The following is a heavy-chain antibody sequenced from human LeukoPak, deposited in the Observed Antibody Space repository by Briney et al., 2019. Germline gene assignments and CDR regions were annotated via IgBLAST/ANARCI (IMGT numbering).Heavy chain of an antibody. CDR1: GFTFSNAW. CDR3: AKGGDDYYGSGSHYPFDY. D-gene: IGHD3-10*01. CDR2: ISASGGST. V-gene: IGHV3-23*01. J-gene: IGHJ4*02. Sequence: GGSLRLSCAASGFTFSNAWMNWVRQAPGKGLERVSAISASGGSTFIADSVKGRFIVSRDNSQNTLYLQVNSLRAEDTAVYYCAKGGDDYYGSGSHYPFDYWGQGTLVTVSS.